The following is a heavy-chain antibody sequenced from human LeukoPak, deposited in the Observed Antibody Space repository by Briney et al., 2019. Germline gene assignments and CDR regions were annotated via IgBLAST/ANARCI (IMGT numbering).Heavy chain of an antibody. CDR2: IYYSGST. D-gene: IGHD4-17*01. CDR3: ARGKYGDYLGY. J-gene: IGHJ4*02. CDR1: GGSISSSSYY. V-gene: IGHV4-39*06. Sequence: PSETLSLTCTVSGGSISSSSYYWGWIRQPPGKGLEWIGSIYYSGSTYYNPSLKSRVTISVDTSKNQFPLKLSSVTAADTAVFYCARGKYGDYLGYWGQGTLVTVSS.